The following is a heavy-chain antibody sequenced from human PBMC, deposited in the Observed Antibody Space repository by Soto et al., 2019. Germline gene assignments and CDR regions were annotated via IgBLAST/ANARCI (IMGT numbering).Heavy chain of an antibody. Sequence: SETLSLTCAVSGGSISSSNWWSWVRQPPGEGLEWIGEIYHSGSTNYNPSLKSRVTISVDTSKNQFSLKLSSVTAADTAVYYCARLHWLGETYYYDSSGYPDLDYWGQGTLVTVSS. J-gene: IGHJ4*02. D-gene: IGHD3-22*01. CDR1: GGSISSSNW. V-gene: IGHV4-4*02. CDR2: IYHSGST. CDR3: ARLHWLGETYYYDSSGYPDLDY.